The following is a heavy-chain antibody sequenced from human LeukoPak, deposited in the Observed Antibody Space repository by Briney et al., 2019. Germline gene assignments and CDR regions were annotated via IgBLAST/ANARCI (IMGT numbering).Heavy chain of an antibody. CDR1: GFTFSTYW. Sequence: GGSLRLSCAASGFTFSTYWMTWVRQAPGKGLEWVANIKQDGSEKYYEDSMKGRFTISRDNSKSTLSLQMNSLRAEDTAIYYCATYRQVLLPFESWGQGTLVTVSS. D-gene: IGHD2-8*02. V-gene: IGHV3-7*03. CDR2: IKQDGSEK. CDR3: ATYRQVLLPFES. J-gene: IGHJ4*02.